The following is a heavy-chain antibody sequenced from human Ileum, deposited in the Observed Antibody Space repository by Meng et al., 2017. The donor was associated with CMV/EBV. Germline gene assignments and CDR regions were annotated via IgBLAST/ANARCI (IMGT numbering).Heavy chain of an antibody. J-gene: IGHJ4*02. CDR2: INRDGSTT. CDR3: ARAAPSGSYDF. Sequence: SCVASGFTFSDYWVHWVRQAPGKGLVWVSRINRDGSTTDYADSVKGRFSISRGNAKNTLYLQMNSLRAEDTAVYYCARAAPSGSYDFWDQGTLVTVSS. D-gene: IGHD1-26*01. V-gene: IGHV3-74*01. CDR1: GFTFSDYW.